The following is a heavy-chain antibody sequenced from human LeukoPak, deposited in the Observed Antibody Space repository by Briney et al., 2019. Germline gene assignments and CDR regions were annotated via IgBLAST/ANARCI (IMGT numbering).Heavy chain of an antibody. V-gene: IGHV3-64*01. CDR2: VSSNGGYT. J-gene: IGHJ4*02. Sequence: PGGSLRLSCAASGFTFSNYAIHWVRQAPGKGLEYVSAVSSNGGYTYYAKSVKGRLTISRDNSKNTLFLQMNSLRAEDTAVYYCAKDARRTSGWYFFDYWGQGSPVTVSS. CDR1: GFTFSNYA. CDR3: AKDARRTSGWYFFDY. D-gene: IGHD6-19*01.